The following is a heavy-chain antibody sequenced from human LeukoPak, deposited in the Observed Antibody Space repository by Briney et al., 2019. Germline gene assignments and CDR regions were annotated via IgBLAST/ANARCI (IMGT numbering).Heavy chain of an antibody. J-gene: IGHJ4*02. Sequence: GGSLRLSCAASGFAFSDSFMNWVRQAPGKGLEWVSVIYSGGDTHYAESVKDRFIISRDNSNNMVYLQMDSLRAEDTAVYYCARDLIGYSTGWFLNWGQGTLVTVSS. D-gene: IGHD6-19*01. CDR1: GFAFSDSF. CDR2: IYSGGDT. V-gene: IGHV3-66*01. CDR3: ARDLIGYSTGWFLN.